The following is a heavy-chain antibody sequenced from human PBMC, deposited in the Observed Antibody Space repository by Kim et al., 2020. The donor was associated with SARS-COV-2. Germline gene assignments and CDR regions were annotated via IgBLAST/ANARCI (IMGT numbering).Heavy chain of an antibody. V-gene: IGHV3-11*06. D-gene: IGHD2-2*01. J-gene: IGHJ6*03. Sequence: RFTISRDNAKNSLYLQMNSLRAEDTAVYYCARDADCSSTSCYLHYYYMDVWGKGTTVTVSS. CDR3: ARDADCSSTSCYLHYYYMDV.